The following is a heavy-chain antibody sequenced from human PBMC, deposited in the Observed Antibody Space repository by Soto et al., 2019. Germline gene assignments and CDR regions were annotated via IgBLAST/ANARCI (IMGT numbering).Heavy chain of an antibody. CDR3: ASATLAYCGGDCYRPEAFDI. CDR2: IIPIFGTA. D-gene: IGHD2-21*02. J-gene: IGHJ3*02. CDR1: GGTFSSYA. V-gene: IGHV1-69*01. Sequence: QVQLVQSGAEVKKPGSSVKVSCKASGGTFSSYAISWVRQAPGQGLEWMGGIIPIFGTANYAQKLQGRVTITADESTSTAYMELSSLRSEDTAVYYCASATLAYCGGDCYRPEAFDIWGRGTMVTVSS.